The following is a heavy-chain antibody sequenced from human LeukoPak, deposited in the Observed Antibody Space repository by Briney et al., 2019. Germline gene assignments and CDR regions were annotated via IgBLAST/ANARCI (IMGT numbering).Heavy chain of an antibody. CDR1: GYTFTDYY. CDR2: INPNNGGT. Sequence: ASVNVSCKASGYTFTDYYIHWVREAPGQGLEWMGWINPNNGGTLYAQNFEGRVALTRDTSISTAYLELNSLTSDDTAVYFCARTEAMATTGWFDPWGQGTLVTVSS. CDR3: ARTEAMATTGWFDP. J-gene: IGHJ5*02. D-gene: IGHD5-24*01. V-gene: IGHV1-2*02.